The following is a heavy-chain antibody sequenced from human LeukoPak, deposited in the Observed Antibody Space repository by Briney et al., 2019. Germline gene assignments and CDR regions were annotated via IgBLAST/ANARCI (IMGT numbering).Heavy chain of an antibody. V-gene: IGHV4-39*07. CDR3: ARHSSSWYDY. Sequence: PSETLSLTCTVSGGSISSSSYYWGWIRQPPGKGLEWIGSINYSGSTYYNPSLKSRVTISVDTSKNQFSLKLSSVTAADTAVYYCARHSSSWYDYWGQGTLVTVSS. J-gene: IGHJ4*02. CDR1: GGSISSSSYY. CDR2: INYSGST. D-gene: IGHD6-13*01.